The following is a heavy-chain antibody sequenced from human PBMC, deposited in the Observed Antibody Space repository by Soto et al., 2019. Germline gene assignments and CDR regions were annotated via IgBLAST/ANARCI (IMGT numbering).Heavy chain of an antibody. CDR3: ARLRIATNNYKWFDP. CDR1: GAALNSGSYY. V-gene: IGHV4-31*03. Sequence: SETLSLTCSVSGAALNSGSYYWSWIRQVPGKGLEWIGHIYVTGAVDYNPSLRDRITISQDTSERQFSLNLRLVTAADTAVYYCARLRIATNNYKWFDPWGQGTLVTVSS. CDR2: IYVTGAV. D-gene: IGHD2-21*01. J-gene: IGHJ5*02.